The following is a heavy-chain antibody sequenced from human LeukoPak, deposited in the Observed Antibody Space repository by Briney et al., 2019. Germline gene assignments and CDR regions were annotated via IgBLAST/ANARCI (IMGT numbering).Heavy chain of an antibody. D-gene: IGHD2-15*01. CDR2: IWYDGSNK. CDR1: GFSFSSYG. V-gene: IGHV3-33*06. J-gene: IGHJ3*02. Sequence: GRSLRLSCAASGFSFSSYGMHWVRQAPGKGLEWVAVIWYDGSNKYYADSVKGRFTICRDNSKNTLYLQMNSLRAEDTAIYYCTKKPGVVEIWGQGTMVTVSS. CDR3: TKKPGVVEI.